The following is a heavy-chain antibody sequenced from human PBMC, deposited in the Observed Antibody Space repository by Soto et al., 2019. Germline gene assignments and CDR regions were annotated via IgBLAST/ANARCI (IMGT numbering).Heavy chain of an antibody. CDR3: AADRTYDFWSGSEARNYYGMDV. J-gene: IGHJ6*02. V-gene: IGHV1-58*01. Sequence: ASVKVSCKASGFTFTSSAVQWVRQARGQRLEWIGWIVVGSGNTNYAQKFQERVTITRDMSTSTAYMELSSLRSEDTAVYYCAADRTYDFWSGSEARNYYGMDVWGQGTTVTVSS. CDR1: GFTFTSSA. CDR2: IVVGSGNT. D-gene: IGHD3-3*01.